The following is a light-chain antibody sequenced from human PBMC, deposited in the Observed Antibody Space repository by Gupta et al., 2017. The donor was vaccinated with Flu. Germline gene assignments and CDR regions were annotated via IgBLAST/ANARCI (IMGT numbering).Light chain of an antibody. CDR3: CAYAGYHTWV. Sequence: QSALTQPRSVSGSPGQSVTITCPGPTSDFASSPRVSWYQQRPGKAPKLLIFDANKRPSGVPDLFFGSTSGNAPSLIISGLQTEDEADYYCCAYAGYHTWVLGGATKLTVL. CDR1: TSDFASSPR. V-gene: IGLV2-11*01. J-gene: IGLJ3*02. CDR2: DAN.